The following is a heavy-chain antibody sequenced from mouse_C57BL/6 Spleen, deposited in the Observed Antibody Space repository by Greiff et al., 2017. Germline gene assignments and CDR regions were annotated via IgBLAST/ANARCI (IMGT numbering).Heavy chain of an antibody. V-gene: IGHV14-3*01. J-gene: IGHJ1*03. CDR3: ARDRDRDWYFDG. D-gene: IGHD3-3*01. Sequence: VQLQQSVAELVRPGASVKLSCTASGFNFKNTYMHWVKQRPEQGLEWIGRIDPANGNTKYAPKFQGKATITADTSSNTAYLQLSSLTSEDAAVYYYARDRDRDWYFDGWGTGTTVTVSS. CDR1: GFNFKNTY. CDR2: IDPANGNT.